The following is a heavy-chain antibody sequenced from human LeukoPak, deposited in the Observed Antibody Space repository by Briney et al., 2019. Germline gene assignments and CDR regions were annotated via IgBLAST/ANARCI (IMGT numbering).Heavy chain of an antibody. CDR1: GFTVSSNS. V-gene: IGHV3-53*01. CDR3: ARRAGAYSHLYDY. CDR2: IYSGTI. Sequence: PGGSLRLSCTVSGFTVSSNSMSWVRQAPGKGLEWVSFIYSGTIHYSDSVKGRFTISRGNSKNTLYLQMNSLRAEDTAVYYCARRAGAYSHLYDYWGQGTLVTVSS. J-gene: IGHJ4*02. D-gene: IGHD4/OR15-4a*01.